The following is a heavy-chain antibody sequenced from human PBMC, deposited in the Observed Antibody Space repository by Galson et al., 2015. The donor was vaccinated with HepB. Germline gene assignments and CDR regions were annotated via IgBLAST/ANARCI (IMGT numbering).Heavy chain of an antibody. CDR1: GYTFTGYY. CDR2: INPNSGGT. CDR3: ARGKAIGHYYYGMDV. D-gene: IGHD2/OR15-2a*01. Sequence: SVKVSCKASGYTFTGYYMHWVRQAPGQGLEWMGRINPNSGGTNYAQKFQGRVTMTRDTSINTAYMELSRLRSDDTVVYYCARGKAIGHYYYGMDVWGQGTTVTVSS. J-gene: IGHJ6*02. V-gene: IGHV1-2*05.